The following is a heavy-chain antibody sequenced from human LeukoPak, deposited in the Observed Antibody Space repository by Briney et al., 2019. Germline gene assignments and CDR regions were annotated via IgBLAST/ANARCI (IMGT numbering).Heavy chain of an antibody. CDR1: GYTLTELS. V-gene: IGHV1-24*01. CDR3: AVGYCTNGLCYTIGY. D-gene: IGHD2-8*01. J-gene: IGHJ4*02. CDR2: FDPEDGET. Sequence: ASVKVSCKVSGYTLTELSMHWVRQAPGKGLEWMGGFDPEDGETIYAQKFQGRVTMTEDTSTDTAYMELSSLRSEDTAVYYCAVGYCTNGLCYTIGYWGQGTLVTVSS.